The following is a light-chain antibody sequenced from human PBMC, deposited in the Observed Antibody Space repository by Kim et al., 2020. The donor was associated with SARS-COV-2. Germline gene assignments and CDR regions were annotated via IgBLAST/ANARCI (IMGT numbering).Light chain of an antibody. CDR2: DVN. Sequence: GQSITISCPGTSSYVGRYNYVSWYQQHPGKAPKLMIYDVNNRPSGVSNRFSGSKSGNTASLTISGLQAEDEADYYCSSFASSDTLVFGTGTKVTVL. J-gene: IGLJ1*01. V-gene: IGLV2-14*03. CDR1: SSYVGRYNY. CDR3: SSFASSDTLV.